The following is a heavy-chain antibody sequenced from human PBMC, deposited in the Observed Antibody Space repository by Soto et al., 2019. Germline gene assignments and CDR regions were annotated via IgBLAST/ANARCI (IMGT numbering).Heavy chain of an antibody. CDR2: ISAYNGNT. Sequence: ASVKVSCTASGYTFTSYGIIWVRQAPGQGLEWMGWISAYNGNTNYAQKLQGRVTMTTDTSTSTAYMELRSLRSDDTAVYYCARDDVVVPAAMNWFDPWGQGTLVTVSS. J-gene: IGHJ5*02. CDR1: GYTFTSYG. D-gene: IGHD2-2*01. V-gene: IGHV1-18*01. CDR3: ARDDVVVPAAMNWFDP.